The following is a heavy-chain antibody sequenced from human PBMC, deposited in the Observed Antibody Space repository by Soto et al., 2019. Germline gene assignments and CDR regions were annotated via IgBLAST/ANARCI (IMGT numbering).Heavy chain of an antibody. J-gene: IGHJ5*02. CDR1: GDSISNSIYY. V-gene: IGHV4-39*07. CDR3: ARDLSTASSGWHANWFDP. D-gene: IGHD6-19*01. CDR2: IYYSGST. Sequence: PSETLSLTCTVSGDSISNSIYYWGWIRQPPGKGLEWIGTIYYSGSTYYNPSLKSRVTISVDRSKNQFSLKLNSMTAADTAVYYCARDLSTASSGWHANWFDPWGQGTLVTVSS.